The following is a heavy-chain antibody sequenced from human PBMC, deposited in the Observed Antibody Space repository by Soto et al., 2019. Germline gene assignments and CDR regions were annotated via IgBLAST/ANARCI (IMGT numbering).Heavy chain of an antibody. CDR3: AKDSVNYSISSALDV. V-gene: IGHV1-18*04. D-gene: IGHD6-6*01. CDR1: GYTFSSYG. Sequence: QVQLVQSGAEVKKPGASVKVSCKASGYTFSSYGITWVRQSPGQGLEWMGRIGPFNGNTNYAQNLQGRVTMTTDTSTATASKERRSVNSDDTAVHYCAKDSVNYSISSALDVWGQGTTGTASS. CDR2: IGPFNGNT. J-gene: IGHJ6*02.